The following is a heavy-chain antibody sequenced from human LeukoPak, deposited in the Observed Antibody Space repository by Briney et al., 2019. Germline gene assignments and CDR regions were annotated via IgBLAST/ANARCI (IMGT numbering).Heavy chain of an antibody. CDR3: ARHRIQMATRHAFDI. D-gene: IGHD5-24*01. CDR1: GSSFTNYW. V-gene: IGHV5-51*01. Sequence: GESLQISCKGSGSSFTNYWIGWVRQVPGKGLEWMGIIYPGDFDTRYSPSFQGQVTISADKSISTAYLQWSSLKASDTAMYYCARHRIQMATRHAFDIWGQGTMVTVSS. CDR2: IYPGDFDT. J-gene: IGHJ3*02.